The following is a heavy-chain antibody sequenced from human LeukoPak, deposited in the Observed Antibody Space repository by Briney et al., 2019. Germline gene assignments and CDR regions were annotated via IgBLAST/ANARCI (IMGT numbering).Heavy chain of an antibody. CDR2: IKSKTDGGTT. V-gene: IGHV3-15*01. J-gene: IGHJ4*02. D-gene: IGHD4-17*01. CDR3: ATEYYGAYNY. CDR1: GFTFTNAW. Sequence: PGGSLRLPCAASGFTFTNAWMSWVRQAPGKGLEWVGRIKSKTDGGTTDYAAPVKGRFTISRDDSKDTVYLQLNSLETEDIAVYYCATEYYGAYNYWGQGSLVIVSS.